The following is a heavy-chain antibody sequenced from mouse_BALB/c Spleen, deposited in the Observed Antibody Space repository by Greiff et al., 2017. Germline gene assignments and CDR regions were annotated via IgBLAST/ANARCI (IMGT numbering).Heavy chain of an antibody. Sequence: EVQVVESGGGLVQPGGSRKLSCAASGFTFSSFGMHWVRQAPEKGLEWVAYISSGSSTIYYADTVKGRFTISRDNPKNTLFLQMTSLRSEDTAMYYCAALIYYGNYWYFDVWGAGTTVTVSS. J-gene: IGHJ1*01. D-gene: IGHD2-1*01. CDR3: AALIYYGNYWYFDV. CDR2: ISSGSSTI. CDR1: GFTFSSFG. V-gene: IGHV5-17*02.